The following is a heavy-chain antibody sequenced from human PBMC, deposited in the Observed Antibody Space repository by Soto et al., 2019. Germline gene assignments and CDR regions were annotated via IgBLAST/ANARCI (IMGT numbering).Heavy chain of an antibody. D-gene: IGHD1-26*01. J-gene: IGHJ6*02. CDR3: ARSQGSRSPGAEDPLYYYYGMDV. V-gene: IGHV4-30-4*01. CDR1: GGSISSGDYY. CDR2: IYYSGST. Sequence: QVQLQESGPGLVKPSQTLSLTCTVSGGSISSGDYYWSWIRQPPGKGLEWIGYIYYSGSTYYNPSLKSRVTISVDTSQNQFSLKLSSVTAADTAVYYCARSQGSRSPGAEDPLYYYYGMDVWGQGTTVTVSS.